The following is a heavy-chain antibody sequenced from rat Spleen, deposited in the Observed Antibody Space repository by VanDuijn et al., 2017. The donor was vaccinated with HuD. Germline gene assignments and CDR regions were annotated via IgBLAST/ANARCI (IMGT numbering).Heavy chain of an antibody. CDR3: ARPTTGIPFNY. D-gene: IGHD1-9*01. V-gene: IGHV5-22*01. Sequence: EVQLVESGGGLVQPGRSLKLSCAASGFTFSDYYMAWVRQAPKKGLEWVASISYEGSSSSYGDSLRARFTISRDNAKSILYLQMDSLKSEDTAIYYCARPTTGIPFNYWGQGVMVTVSS. J-gene: IGHJ2*01. CDR1: GFTFSDYY. CDR2: ISYEGSSS.